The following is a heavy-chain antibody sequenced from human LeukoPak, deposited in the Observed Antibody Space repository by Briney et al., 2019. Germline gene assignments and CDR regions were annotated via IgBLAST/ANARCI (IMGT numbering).Heavy chain of an antibody. V-gene: IGHV3-74*01. Sequence: GSLRLSCAASGFTFSSYWMHWVRQAPGKGLVWVSYFNGDDSGTNYADSVQGRFTISRDNAKSTLYLQMNSLRAEDTAVYYCARLRRDYYFDYWGQGTLVTVSS. J-gene: IGHJ4*02. CDR2: FNGDDSGT. D-gene: IGHD3-3*01. CDR1: GFTFSSYW. CDR3: ARLRRDYYFDY.